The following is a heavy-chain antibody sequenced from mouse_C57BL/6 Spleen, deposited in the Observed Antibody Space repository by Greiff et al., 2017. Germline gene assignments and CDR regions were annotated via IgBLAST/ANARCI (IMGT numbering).Heavy chain of an antibody. J-gene: IGHJ4*01. CDR1: GYTFTSYG. V-gene: IGHV1-81*01. D-gene: IGHD1-1*01. CDR2: IYPRSGNT. CDR3: AKGSSPRYYAMDY. Sequence: VQLQQSGAELARPGASVKLSCKASGYTFTSYGISWVKQRTGQGLEWIGEIYPRSGNTYYNEKFKGKATLTADKSSSTAYMELRSLTSEDSAVYFCAKGSSPRYYAMDYWGQGTSVTVSS.